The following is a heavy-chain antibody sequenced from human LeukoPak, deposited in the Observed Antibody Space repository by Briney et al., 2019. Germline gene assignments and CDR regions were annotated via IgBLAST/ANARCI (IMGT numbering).Heavy chain of an antibody. CDR3: ARAVYDFWSGLAYYFDY. D-gene: IGHD3-3*01. CDR2: INHSGST. J-gene: IGHJ4*02. Sequence: SETLSLTCAVYGGSFSGYYWSWIRQPPGKGLEWIGEINHSGSTNYNPSLKSRVTISVDTSQNQFSLKLSSVTAADTAVYYCARAVYDFWSGLAYYFDYWGQGTLVTVSS. CDR1: GGSFSGYY. V-gene: IGHV4-34*01.